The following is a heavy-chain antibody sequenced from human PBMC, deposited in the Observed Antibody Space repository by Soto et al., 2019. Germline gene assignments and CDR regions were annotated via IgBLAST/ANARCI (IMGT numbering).Heavy chain of an antibody. J-gene: IGHJ3*02. CDR1: GAPISSSY. CDR3: ARGYYDTSGQSNTFDI. D-gene: IGHD3-22*01. Sequence: QVQLQESGPGLVKPSETLSLTCTVSGAPISSSYWSWIRQSPGKGLEWIGYVYYSGSTNYNPSLKSRVTISVDTSKNQFSLKLSSVTAADTAVYYCARGYYDTSGQSNTFDIWGQGTMVTVSS. V-gene: IGHV4-59*01. CDR2: VYYSGST.